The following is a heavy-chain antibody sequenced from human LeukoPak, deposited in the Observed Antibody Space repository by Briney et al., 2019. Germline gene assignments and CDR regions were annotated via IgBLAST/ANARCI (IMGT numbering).Heavy chain of an antibody. J-gene: IGHJ4*02. V-gene: IGHV4-59*01. D-gene: IGHD2-2*01. CDR3: ARGAPGYCSRTTCPLDY. CDR1: GGSISSYY. Sequence: SETLSLTCTVSGGSISSYYWSWIRQPPGKGLEWIGYIYYSGSTNYNPSLKSRVTISVDASKNQFSLKLSSVTAADTAVYYCARGAPGYCSRTTCPLDYWGQGTLVTVSS. CDR2: IYYSGST.